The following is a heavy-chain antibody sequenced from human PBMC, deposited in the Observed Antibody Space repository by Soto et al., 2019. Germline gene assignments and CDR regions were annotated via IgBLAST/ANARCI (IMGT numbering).Heavy chain of an antibody. J-gene: IGHJ6*02. V-gene: IGHV1-2*04. CDR2: INPNSGGT. CDR1: GYTFTGYY. CDR3: ARDRRSTVPPVNYYGMDV. Sequence: ASVKVSCKASGYTFTGYYMHWVRQAPGQGLEWMGWINPNSGGTNYAQKFQGWVTMTRDTSISTAYMELSRLRSDDTAVYYCARDRRSTVPPVNYYGMDVWGQGTTVTVSS. D-gene: IGHD4-17*01.